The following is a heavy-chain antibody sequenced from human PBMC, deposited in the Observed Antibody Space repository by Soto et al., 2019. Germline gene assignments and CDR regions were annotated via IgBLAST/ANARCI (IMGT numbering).Heavy chain of an antibody. D-gene: IGHD6-19*01. Sequence: SETLSLTCTVSGATLSSGGYFYTWVRQPPGKGLEWLGYIYYSGGTNYNPSLKIRVTISLEKSNSQFSLRLIAVTAADTAVSYCTKEQSDDNYFDPWGQGTMVTVPS. CDR2: IYYSGGT. CDR3: TKEQSDDNYFDP. CDR1: GATLSSGGYF. V-gene: IGHV4-61*08. J-gene: IGHJ5*02.